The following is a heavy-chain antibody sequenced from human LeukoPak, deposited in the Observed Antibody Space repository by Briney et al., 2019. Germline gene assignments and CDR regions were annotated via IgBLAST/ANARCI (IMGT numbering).Heavy chain of an antibody. CDR1: GFTFSNYW. V-gene: IGHV3-7*01. J-gene: IGHJ3*02. CDR3: ARDAFSRISVFGVVSDAFDI. CDR2: IKEDGSAK. D-gene: IGHD3-3*01. Sequence: GGSLRLSCEASGFTFSNYWMSWVRRAPGKGLEWVANIKEDGSAKYYVDSVKGRFTISRDNAKNSLYLQMNSLRAEDTAVYYCARDAFSRISVFGVVSDAFDIWGQGTMVTVSS.